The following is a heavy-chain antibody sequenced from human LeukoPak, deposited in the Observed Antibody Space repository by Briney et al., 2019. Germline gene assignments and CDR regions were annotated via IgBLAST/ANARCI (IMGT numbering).Heavy chain of an antibody. J-gene: IGHJ3*02. CDR2: IYYSGST. Sequence: PSETLSLTCTVSGGSISSYYWSWIRQTPGKGLEWIGDIYYSGSTNYNPSLKSRVTISVDTSKKQFSLKLSSATAADTAVYYCARVLDLSKRGLDAFDIWGQGTMVTVSS. V-gene: IGHV4-59*01. CDR3: ARVLDLSKRGLDAFDI. CDR1: GGSISSYY. D-gene: IGHD3-16*01.